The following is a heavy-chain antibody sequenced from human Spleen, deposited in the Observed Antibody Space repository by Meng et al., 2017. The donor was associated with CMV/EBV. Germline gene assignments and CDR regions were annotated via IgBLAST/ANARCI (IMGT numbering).Heavy chain of an antibody. V-gene: IGHV4-39*01. CDR3: ARHRTGTYPTNYFDY. CDR2: ISYSGST. Sequence: SDGSISSSSFYWGWIRQPPGKGLEWIGSISYSGSTYYNPSLKSRVTISVDTSKNQFSLKLSSVTAADTAVFYCARHRTGTYPTNYFDYWGQGTLVTVSS. D-gene: IGHD1-14*01. J-gene: IGHJ4*02. CDR1: DGSISSSSFY.